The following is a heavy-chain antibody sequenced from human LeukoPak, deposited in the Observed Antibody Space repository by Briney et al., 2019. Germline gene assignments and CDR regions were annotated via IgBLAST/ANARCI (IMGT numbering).Heavy chain of an antibody. V-gene: IGHV3-53*01. CDR3: ARDGGRPVGASYAFDI. J-gene: IGHJ3*02. CDR1: GFTVSSNS. CDR2: IYSDNT. Sequence: PGGSLRLSCTVSGFTVSSNSMSWVRQAPGKGLEWVSFIYSDNTHYSDSVKGRFTISRDNAKNSLYLQMNSLRAENTAVYYCARDGGRPVGASYAFDIWGQGTMVTVSS. D-gene: IGHD1-26*01.